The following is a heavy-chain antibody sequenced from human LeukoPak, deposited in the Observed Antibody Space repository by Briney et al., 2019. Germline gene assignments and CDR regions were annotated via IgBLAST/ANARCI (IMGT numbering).Heavy chain of an antibody. CDR3: AKRGVVIRVVLVGFHKEAYYFDS. J-gene: IGHJ4*02. Sequence: GGSLRLSCAVSGITLSNYGMSWVRQAPGKGLEWVAGISGSGGSTNYADSVKGWFTISRDSPKNTLYLQMNSVRAEDTAVYFCAKRGVVIRVVLVGFHKEAYYFDSWGQGALVTVSS. D-gene: IGHD3-10*01. V-gene: IGHV3-23*01. CDR2: ISGSGGST. CDR1: GITLSNYG.